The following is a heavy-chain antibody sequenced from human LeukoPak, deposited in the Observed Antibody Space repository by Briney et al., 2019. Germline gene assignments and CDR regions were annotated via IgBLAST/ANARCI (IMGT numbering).Heavy chain of an antibody. Sequence: GGSLRLSCAASGFTFDDYTMHWVRQAPGKGLEWVSLISGDGGSTYYAGSVKGRFTISRDNSKNSLYLQMNSLRTEDTALYYCAKDIDKRQTFDHWGQGTLVSVSS. CDR2: ISGDGGST. J-gene: IGHJ5*02. CDR1: GFTFDDYT. CDR3: AKDIDKRQTFDH. V-gene: IGHV3-43*01.